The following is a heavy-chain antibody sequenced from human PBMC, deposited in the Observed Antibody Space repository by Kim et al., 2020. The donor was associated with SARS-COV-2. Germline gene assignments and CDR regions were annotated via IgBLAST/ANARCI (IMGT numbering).Heavy chain of an antibody. J-gene: IGHJ6*02. CDR3: ARGGGSGRIDYGMDV. D-gene: IGHD3-10*01. V-gene: IGHV4-39*07. Sequence: PSLKSRVTISVDTSKNQCSLKLSSVTAADTAVYYCARGGGSGRIDYGMDVWGQGTTVTVSS.